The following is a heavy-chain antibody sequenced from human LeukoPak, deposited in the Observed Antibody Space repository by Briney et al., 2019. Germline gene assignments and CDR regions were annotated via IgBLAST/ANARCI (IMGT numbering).Heavy chain of an antibody. J-gene: IGHJ4*02. CDR3: AKAVVVVPAATPFDY. V-gene: IGHV3-23*01. CDR1: GFTFSSFA. CDR2: ISGSGAAT. Sequence: GGSLRLSCAASGFTFSSFAMSWVRQAPGKGLEWVSSISGSGAATYYADSVKGRFTISRDNSKITLYLQMNGLRAEDTALFYCAKAVVVVPAATPFDYWGLGTLVTVSS. D-gene: IGHD2-2*01.